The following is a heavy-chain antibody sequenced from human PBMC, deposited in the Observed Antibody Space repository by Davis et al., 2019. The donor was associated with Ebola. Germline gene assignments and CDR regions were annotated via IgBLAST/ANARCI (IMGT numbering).Heavy chain of an antibody. D-gene: IGHD6-25*01. CDR1: GVSFSGYY. CDR2: INHSGRT. J-gene: IGHJ6*02. V-gene: IGHV4-34*01. CDR3: ARGGGYGGYGMDV. Sequence: MPSETLSLTCAVYGVSFSGYYWNWIRQPPGKGLEWTGEINHSGRTNYNPSLNSRVTMSVDTSKNQFSLRVRSVTAADTAVYYCARGGGYGGYGMDVWGQGTTVTVSS.